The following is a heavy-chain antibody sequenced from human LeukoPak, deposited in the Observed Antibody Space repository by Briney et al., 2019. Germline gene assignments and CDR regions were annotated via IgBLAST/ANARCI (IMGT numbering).Heavy chain of an antibody. V-gene: IGHV1-18*04. CDR3: ARDRRSGSYYSPDYYYYGMDV. D-gene: IGHD3-10*01. Sequence: AAVKVSCKASGYTFTSYGISWVRQAPGQGLEWMGWISACNGNTNYAQKLQGRVTMTTDTSTSTAYMELRSLRSDDTTVYYCARDRRSGSYYSPDYYYYGMDVWGKGTTVTVSS. CDR1: GYTFTSYG. J-gene: IGHJ6*04. CDR2: ISACNGNT.